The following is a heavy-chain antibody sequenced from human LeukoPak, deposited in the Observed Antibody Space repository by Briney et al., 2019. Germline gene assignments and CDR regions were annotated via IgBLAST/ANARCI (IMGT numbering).Heavy chain of an antibody. D-gene: IGHD3-22*01. Sequence: SETLSLTCAVYGGSFSGYYWSWIRQPPGKGLEWIGEINHSGSTNYNPSLKSRVTISVDTSKNQFSLKLSSVTAADTAVYYCARTYYYDSSGYLVPEYFDYWGQGTLVTVSS. J-gene: IGHJ4*02. CDR1: GGSFSGYY. CDR3: ARTYYYDSSGYLVPEYFDY. V-gene: IGHV4-34*01. CDR2: INHSGST.